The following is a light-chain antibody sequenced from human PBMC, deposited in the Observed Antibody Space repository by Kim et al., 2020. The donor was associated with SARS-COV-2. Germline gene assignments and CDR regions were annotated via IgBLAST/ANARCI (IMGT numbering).Light chain of an antibody. CDR1: NSDIGGYNF. V-gene: IGLV2-14*03. Sequence: QSALTQPASVSGSPGQSITISCTGTNSDIGGYNFVSWYQQHPGKATKLLIYDVLDRPSGISNRFSGSKSGNTASLTISGLQAEDEADYYCTSYTSSDTLVFGGGTKLTVL. J-gene: IGLJ2*01. CDR3: TSYTSSDTLV. CDR2: DVL.